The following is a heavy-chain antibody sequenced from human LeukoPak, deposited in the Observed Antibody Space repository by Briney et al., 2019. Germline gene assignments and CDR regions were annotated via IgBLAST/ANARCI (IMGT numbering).Heavy chain of an antibody. CDR3: ARQCSTSTCPWAFDY. D-gene: IGHD2-2*01. CDR1: GGSISSGSYY. Sequence: SETLSLTCAVSGGSISSGSYYWSWIRQPAGKGLEWIGRIYTSGSTSYNPSLKSRVTISVDTSKNQFSLKLSSVTAADTALYYCARQCSTSTCPWAFDYWGQGTLVTVSS. J-gene: IGHJ4*02. V-gene: IGHV4-61*02. CDR2: IYTSGST.